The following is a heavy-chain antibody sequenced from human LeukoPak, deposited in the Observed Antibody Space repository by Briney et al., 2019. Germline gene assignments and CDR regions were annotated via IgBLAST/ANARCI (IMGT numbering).Heavy chain of an antibody. CDR1: GGSISSYY. D-gene: IGHD3-9*01. CDR2: VYYTGST. Sequence: SETLSLTCTVSGGSISSYYRSWVRQPPGKGLEWIGFVYYTGSTNYSPSLKSRVTISVDTSKNQFSLKLSSVTAADTAVYYCARGSYDILTGYYMYFDYWGQGTLVTVSS. V-gene: IGHV4-59*12. CDR3: ARGSYDILTGYYMYFDY. J-gene: IGHJ4*02.